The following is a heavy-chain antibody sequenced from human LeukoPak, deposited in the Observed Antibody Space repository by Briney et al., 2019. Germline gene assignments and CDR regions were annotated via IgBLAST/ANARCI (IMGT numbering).Heavy chain of an antibody. D-gene: IGHD2-21*02. CDR1: GGSLNSYY. V-gene: IGHV4-59*01. CDR2: IYYSGST. J-gene: IGHJ4*02. Sequence: SEALSLTCTVSGGSLNSYYWSWIRQPPGKGLEWIGYIYYSGSTNYNPSLKSRVTISVDTSKNQFSLKLSSVTAADTAVYYCARGGIVVVTAILFDYWGQGTLVTVSS. CDR3: ARGGIVVVTAILFDY.